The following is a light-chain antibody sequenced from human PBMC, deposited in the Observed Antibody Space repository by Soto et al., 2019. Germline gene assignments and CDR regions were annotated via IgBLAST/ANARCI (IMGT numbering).Light chain of an antibody. J-gene: IGLJ1*01. Sequence: QAVVTQPPSASGTPGQRVTISCSGSSSNIGSNTVNWYQQLPGTAPTLLIYSNNQRPSGVPDRFSASKSGTSASLAISGLQAEDEADYYCAAWDDSLNGHVFGTGTKVTVL. CDR3: AAWDDSLNGHV. V-gene: IGLV1-44*01. CDR2: SNN. CDR1: SSNIGSNT.